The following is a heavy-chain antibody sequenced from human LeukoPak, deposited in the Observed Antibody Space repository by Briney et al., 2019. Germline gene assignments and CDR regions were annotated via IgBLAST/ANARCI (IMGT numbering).Heavy chain of an antibody. D-gene: IGHD6-19*01. CDR1: GYTFTSYD. Sequence: ASVKVSCKASGYTFTSYDINWVRQAPGQGLEWMGWISTNTGNPTYAQGFTGRFVFSLDTSVSTAYLQISSLKAEDTAVYYCAREAPPVAGTFYYYGMDVWGQGTTVTVSS. CDR2: ISTNTGNP. V-gene: IGHV7-4-1*02. J-gene: IGHJ6*02. CDR3: AREAPPVAGTFYYYGMDV.